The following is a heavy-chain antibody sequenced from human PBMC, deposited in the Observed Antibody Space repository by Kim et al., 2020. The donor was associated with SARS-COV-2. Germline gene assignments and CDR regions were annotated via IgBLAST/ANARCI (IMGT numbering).Heavy chain of an antibody. CDR2: IWYDGSNK. D-gene: IGHD2-2*02. V-gene: IGHV3-33*01. Sequence: GGSLRLSCAASGFTFSSYGMHWVRQAPGKGLEWVAVIWYDGSNKYYADSVKGRFTISRDNSKNTLYLQMNSLRAEDTAVYYCARGYCSSTSCYKSIAARLVYYYYYYGMDVWGQGTTVTVSS. CDR3: ARGYCSSTSCYKSIAARLVYYYYYYGMDV. J-gene: IGHJ6*02. CDR1: GFTFSSYG.